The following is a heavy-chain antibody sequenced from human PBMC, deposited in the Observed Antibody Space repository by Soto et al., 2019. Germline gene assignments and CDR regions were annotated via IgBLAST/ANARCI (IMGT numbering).Heavy chain of an antibody. CDR2: INHSGST. D-gene: IGHD6-6*01. J-gene: IGHJ4*02. CDR1: GGSFSGYY. CDR3: ARTSIAARRLFDY. V-gene: IGHV4-34*01. Sequence: PSDTLSLTCAVYGGSFSGYYWSWIRQPPGKGLEWIGEINHSGSTNYNPSLKSRVTISVDTSKNQFSLKLSSVAAADTAVYYCARTSIAARRLFDYWGQGXLVTVYS.